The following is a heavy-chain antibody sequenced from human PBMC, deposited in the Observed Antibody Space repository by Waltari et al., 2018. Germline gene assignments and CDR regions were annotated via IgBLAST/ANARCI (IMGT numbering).Heavy chain of an antibody. J-gene: IGHJ5*02. CDR2: IYTSGST. Sequence: QVQLQESGPGLVKPSQTLSLTCTVSGGSISSGSYYWSWIRQPAGKGLEWIGRIYTSGSTNYNPSHKSRVPISVDTSKNQFSLKLSSVTAADTAGYYCARDWCGSGIISPPDWFDPWGQGTLVTVSS. D-gene: IGHD3-10*01. CDR3: ARDWCGSGIISPPDWFDP. V-gene: IGHV4-61*02. CDR1: GGSISSGSYY.